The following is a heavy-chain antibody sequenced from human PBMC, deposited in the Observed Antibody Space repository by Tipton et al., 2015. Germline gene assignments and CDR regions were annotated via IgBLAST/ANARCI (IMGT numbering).Heavy chain of an antibody. V-gene: IGHV4-39*01. CDR3: ASPSLPHDRGDYYFQS. J-gene: IGHJ4*02. Sequence: TLSLTCSVSGDSISSGRYYWGWIRQPPGKGLEWIGSLYFSGSTYYNPSLKSRVTISIDRFKNQFSLKLSSVTAADTAVYYCASPSLPHDRGDYYFQSWGQGSLVTVSS. CDR2: LYFSGST. D-gene: IGHD2-21*02. CDR1: GDSISSGRYY.